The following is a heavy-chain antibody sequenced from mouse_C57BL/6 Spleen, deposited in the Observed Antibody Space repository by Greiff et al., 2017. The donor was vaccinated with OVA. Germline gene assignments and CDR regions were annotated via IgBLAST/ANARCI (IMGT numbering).Heavy chain of an antibody. D-gene: IGHD2-3*01. CDR3: TRCDGYYRYFDV. V-gene: IGHV1-15*01. CDR2: IDPETGGT. Sequence: VKLMESGAELVRPGASVTLSCKASGYTFTDYEMHWVKQTPVHGLEWIGAIDPETGGTAYNQKFKGKAILTADKSSSTAYMELRSLTSEDSAVYYCTRCDGYYRYFDVWGTGTTVTVSS. J-gene: IGHJ1*03. CDR1: GYTFTDYE.